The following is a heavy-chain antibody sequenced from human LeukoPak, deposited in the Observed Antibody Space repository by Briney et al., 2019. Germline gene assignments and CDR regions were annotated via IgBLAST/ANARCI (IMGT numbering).Heavy chain of an antibody. D-gene: IGHD3-3*01. J-gene: IGHJ4*02. CDR2: ISGGGGST. CDR3: AKVSGDEYYDFWSGYYPLDY. Sequence: GGSLRLSCAASGFTFSSYAMSWVRQAPGKGLEWVSAISGGGGSTYYADSVKGRFTISRDNSKNTLYLQMNSLRAEDTAVYYCAKVSGDEYYDFWSGYYPLDYWGQGTLVTVSS. V-gene: IGHV3-23*01. CDR1: GFTFSSYA.